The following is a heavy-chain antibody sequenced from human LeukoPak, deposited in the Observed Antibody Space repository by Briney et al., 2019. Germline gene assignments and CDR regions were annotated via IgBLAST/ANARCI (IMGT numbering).Heavy chain of an antibody. CDR1: GGSISSSSYY. Sequence: PSETLSLTCTVSGGSISSSSYYWGWIRQPPGKGLEWIGSIYYSGSTNYNPSLKSRVTMSVDTSKNQFSLKLSSVTAADTAVYYCARGRGAARFVTIEFDYWGQGALVTVSS. CDR2: IYYSGST. D-gene: IGHD6-6*01. CDR3: ARGRGAARFVTIEFDY. J-gene: IGHJ4*02. V-gene: IGHV4-39*07.